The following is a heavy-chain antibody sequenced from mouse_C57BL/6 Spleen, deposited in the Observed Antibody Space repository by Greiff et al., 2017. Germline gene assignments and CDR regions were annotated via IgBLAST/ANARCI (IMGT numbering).Heavy chain of an antibody. V-gene: IGHV1-69*01. J-gene: IGHJ1*03. Sequence: QVQLQQSGAELVMPGASVKLSCKASGYTFTSYWMHWVKQRPGQGLEWIGEIDPSDSYTNYNQTFKGKSTLTVDKSSSTAYMQLSSLTSEDSAVYYCARLGGTDWYFDVWGTGTTVTVSS. CDR2: IDPSDSYT. CDR1: GYTFTSYW. CDR3: ARLGGTDWYFDV. D-gene: IGHD4-1*01.